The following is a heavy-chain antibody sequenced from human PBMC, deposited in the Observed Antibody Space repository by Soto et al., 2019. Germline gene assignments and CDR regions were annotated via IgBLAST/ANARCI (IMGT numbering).Heavy chain of an antibody. CDR3: TTVGYCTNGVCPPNYYYYYGMDV. V-gene: IGHV3-15*07. D-gene: IGHD2-8*01. CDR2: IKSKTDGGTT. CDR1: GFTFSNAW. Sequence: EVQLVESGGGLVKPGGSLRLSCAASGFTFSNAWMNWVRQAPGKGLEWVGRIKSKTDGGTTDYAAPVKGRFTISRDDSKNTLYLQMNSLKTEDTAVYYCTTVGYCTNGVCPPNYYYYYGMDVWGQGTTVTVSS. J-gene: IGHJ6*02.